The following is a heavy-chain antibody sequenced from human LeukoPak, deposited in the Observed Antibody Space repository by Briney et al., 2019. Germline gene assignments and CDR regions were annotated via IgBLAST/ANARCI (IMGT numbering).Heavy chain of an antibody. Sequence: PGGSLRLSCAASGFTFSSFEMNWVRQAPGKGLEWVSYISSSGSTIYHADVKGRFTLSRDNAKNSLYLQMNSLRAEDTAVHYCARDNYGSGTGMDVWGQGTTVTVSS. CDR1: GFTFSSFE. J-gene: IGHJ6*02. D-gene: IGHD3-10*01. CDR3: ARDNYGSGTGMDV. V-gene: IGHV3-48*03. CDR2: ISSSGSTI.